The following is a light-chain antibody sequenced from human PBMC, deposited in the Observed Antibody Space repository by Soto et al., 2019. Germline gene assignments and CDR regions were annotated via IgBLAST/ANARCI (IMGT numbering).Light chain of an antibody. CDR2: RAS. CDR1: QNIYSN. Sequence: IVMTQSPATLSVSPGERATFSCRASQNIYSNIAWYQQRPGQAPRLLIYRASTRATGVPARFSGSGSGTEFTLTISSLQSEDFAVYSCQQRSSWPPTFGGGTKVDNK. CDR3: QQRSSWPPT. V-gene: IGKV3-15*01. J-gene: IGKJ4*01.